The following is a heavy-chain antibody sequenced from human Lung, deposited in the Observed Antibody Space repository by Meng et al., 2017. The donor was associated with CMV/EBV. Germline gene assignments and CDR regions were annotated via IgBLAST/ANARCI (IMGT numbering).Heavy chain of an antibody. CDR1: GGSLGDYF. J-gene: IGHJ6*02. CDR3: ARMIMNNYDYHFAMDV. Sequence: LXCTVYGGSLGDYFWTWIRQPPGKGLEWIGEIDHSGSTKYNPSLKSRATISDDASKNQLSLKLRSLTAADTAVYYCARMIMNNYDYHFAMDVWGQGXSVTVSS. D-gene: IGHD3-16*01. CDR2: IDHSGST. V-gene: IGHV4-34*01.